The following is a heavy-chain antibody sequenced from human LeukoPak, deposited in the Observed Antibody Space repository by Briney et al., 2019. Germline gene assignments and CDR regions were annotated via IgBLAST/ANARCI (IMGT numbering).Heavy chain of an antibody. CDR2: ISHDGSSE. CDR1: GFSLNTYA. Sequence: GGSLRLSCAASGFSLNTYAMHWVRKAPGQGLAWVAFISHDGSSENYADSVQGRFTISRDISKNTLYLQMNSLRAEDTAVYYCARSRRDIVGASPGEDYWGQGTLVTVSS. J-gene: IGHJ4*02. D-gene: IGHD1-26*01. V-gene: IGHV3-30-3*01. CDR3: ARSRRDIVGASPGEDY.